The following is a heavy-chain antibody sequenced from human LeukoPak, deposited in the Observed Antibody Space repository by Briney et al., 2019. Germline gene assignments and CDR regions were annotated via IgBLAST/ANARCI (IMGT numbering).Heavy chain of an antibody. J-gene: IGHJ4*02. V-gene: IGHV3-23*01. CDR2: LSSSGSYT. Sequence: GGSLRLSCAASGFTLNKYAMTWVRQAPRKGLEWVPRLSSSGSYTHYADAVRGRFTIFRDTSANTLFLEMRSLRADDTALYYCAKAAGRGGRTPNDFWGQGTLVTVSS. CDR1: GFTLNKYA. D-gene: IGHD2-15*01. CDR3: AKAAGRGGRTPNDF.